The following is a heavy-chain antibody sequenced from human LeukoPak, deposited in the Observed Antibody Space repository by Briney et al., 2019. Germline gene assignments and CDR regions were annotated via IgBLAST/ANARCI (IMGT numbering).Heavy chain of an antibody. Sequence: GGSLRLSCAVSGFTFDDYGMTWVRQAPGKGLEWVSGINWNGGSTGYVDSVKGRFTISRDNAKNSLYLQMNTLRAEDTAVYYCARDRTTVTTFDYWGQGTLVTVSS. CDR2: INWNGGST. CDR1: GFTFDDYG. J-gene: IGHJ4*02. V-gene: IGHV3-20*04. D-gene: IGHD4-17*01. CDR3: ARDRTTVTTFDY.